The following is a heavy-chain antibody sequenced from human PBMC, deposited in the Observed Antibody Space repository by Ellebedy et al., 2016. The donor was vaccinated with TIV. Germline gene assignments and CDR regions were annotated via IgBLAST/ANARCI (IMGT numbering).Heavy chain of an antibody. V-gene: IGHV4-59*08. CDR2: VHNSGNT. Sequence: PSETLSLTCTVSGGSISSSFWNWIRQPPGKALEWIGYVHNSGNTNYNPSLKSRVTFSVDTSKNQFSLKLSSVTAADTAVYYCARQDYDILTGYYTHLDSWGQGTLVTVSS. CDR3: ARQDYDILTGYYTHLDS. CDR1: GGSISSSF. J-gene: IGHJ4*02. D-gene: IGHD3-9*01.